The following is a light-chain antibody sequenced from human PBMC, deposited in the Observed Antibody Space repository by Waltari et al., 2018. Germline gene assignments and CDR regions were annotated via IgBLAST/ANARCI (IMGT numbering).Light chain of an antibody. Sequence: DIQMTQSPASLAASLGDRVTITCRPSQSVTTSLNWHQQKSGEPPKLLISDASSCQSGVPSRFSGSGSGTDFTLTITHLQPEDVATYFCQQSHSPPFTFGPGTKV. CDR2: DAS. V-gene: IGKV1-39*01. CDR3: QQSHSPPFT. J-gene: IGKJ3*01. CDR1: QSVTTS.